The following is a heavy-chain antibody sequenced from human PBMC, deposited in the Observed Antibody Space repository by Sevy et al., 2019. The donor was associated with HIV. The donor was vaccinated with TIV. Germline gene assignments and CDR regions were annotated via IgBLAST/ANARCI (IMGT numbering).Heavy chain of an antibody. CDR1: GFNFSPYA. CDR3: AKEGYYYDSRSSDWFDP. Sequence: QLGGSLRLSCAASGFNFSPYAMHWVRQGPGKGLEWVATISSDGSTKNYVDSVKGRFSISRDNSKNTLFLQMNNLTPEDTAVFYCAKEGYYYDSRSSDWFDPWGQGTLVTVSS. J-gene: IGHJ5*02. CDR2: ISSDGSTK. V-gene: IGHV3-30*18. D-gene: IGHD3-22*01.